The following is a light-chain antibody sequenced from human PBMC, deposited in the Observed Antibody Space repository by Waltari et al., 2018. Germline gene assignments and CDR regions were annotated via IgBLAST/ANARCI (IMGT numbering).Light chain of an antibody. CDR2: GAS. Sequence: EIVFTQSPDTLSFSPGETATLPCRASERVSRSYIAWYQQKRGQAPRLLIYGASSRATGIPDRFSGSGSGTDFTLTINRLEPEDFAVYYCQLYGSSPRYTFGQGTKLEIK. CDR1: ERVSRSY. V-gene: IGKV3-20*01. CDR3: QLYGSSPRYT. J-gene: IGKJ2*01.